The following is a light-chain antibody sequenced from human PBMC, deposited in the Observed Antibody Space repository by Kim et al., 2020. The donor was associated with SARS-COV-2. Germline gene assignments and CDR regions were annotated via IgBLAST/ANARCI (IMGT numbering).Light chain of an antibody. J-gene: IGLJ7*01. CDR1: SGHGGNA. CDR3: QSWGV. Sequence: SLGAWVKRTCTLNSGHGGNAIALHQQQPQMGPRYLMKDNNGGRHSKGDGIPDRFSGSSSGAGRYLTVSSLQSVDETDYYCQSWGVFGGVTQLTVL. CDR2: DNNGGRH. V-gene: IGLV4-69*01.